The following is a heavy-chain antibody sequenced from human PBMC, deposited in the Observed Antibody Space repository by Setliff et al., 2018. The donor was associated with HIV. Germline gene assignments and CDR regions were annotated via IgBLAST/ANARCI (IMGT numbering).Heavy chain of an antibody. J-gene: IGHJ4*02. CDR2: INPNSGGT. V-gene: IGHV1-2*06. CDR3: AKGQGPVDY. Sequence: ASVKVSCKASGYTFTGYYMHWVRQAPGQGLEWMGRINPNSGGTNYAPKFQGRVTMTRDMSITTAYLEVSRLRSDDTAVYYCAKGQGPVDYWGQGTLVTVS. CDR1: GYTFTGYY.